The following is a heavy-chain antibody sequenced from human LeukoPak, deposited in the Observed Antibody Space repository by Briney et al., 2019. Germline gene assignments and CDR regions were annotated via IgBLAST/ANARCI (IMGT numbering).Heavy chain of an antibody. CDR1: GASISSYF. CDR3: ARTLSRWDPFDY. D-gene: IGHD1-26*01. CDR2: IYYTGST. J-gene: IGHJ4*02. V-gene: IGHV4-59*01. Sequence: SETLSLTCTISGASISSYFWSWIRQPPGKGLEWIGYIYYTGSTNYNPSLKSRVIISLDTSKNQFSLKLTSVTAADPAVYYCARTLSRWDPFDYWGQGTLVTVSS.